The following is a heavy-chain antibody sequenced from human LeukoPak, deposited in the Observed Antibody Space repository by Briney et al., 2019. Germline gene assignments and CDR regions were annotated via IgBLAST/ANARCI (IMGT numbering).Heavy chain of an antibody. CDR3: ARLLTPNSSGGHFDY. CDR2: IYPGDSDT. J-gene: IGHJ4*02. D-gene: IGHD3-16*01. Sequence: GESLKISCKGSGYSFISYWIGWVRQMPGKGLEWMGIIYPGDSDTRYSPSFQGQVTISADKSISTAYLQWSSLKASDTAMYYCARLLTPNSSGGHFDYWGQGTLVTVSS. V-gene: IGHV5-51*01. CDR1: GYSFISYW.